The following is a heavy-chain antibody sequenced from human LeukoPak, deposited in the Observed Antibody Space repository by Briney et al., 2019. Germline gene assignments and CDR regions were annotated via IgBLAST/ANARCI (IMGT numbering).Heavy chain of an antibody. CDR3: AKERPEVWFGEINWFDP. J-gene: IGHJ5*02. V-gene: IGHV3-23*01. CDR2: ISGSGGST. CDR1: GFTFSSYA. Sequence: GGSLRLSCAASGFTFSSYAMSCVRQAPGKGLEWVSAISGSGGSTYYADSVKGRFTISRDNPKNTLYLQMNSLRAEDTAVYYCAKERPEVWFGEINWFDPWGQGTLVTVSS. D-gene: IGHD3-10*01.